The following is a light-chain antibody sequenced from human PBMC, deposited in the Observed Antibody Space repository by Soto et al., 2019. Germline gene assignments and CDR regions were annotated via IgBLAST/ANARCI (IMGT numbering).Light chain of an antibody. V-gene: IGLV3-1*01. Sequence: SYELTQPPSVSVSPGQTASITCSGDKLGDKYVSWYQQRPGQCPVLVIYEDDKRPSEIPERFSGSNSGNIATLTISGAQAMDEADYYCQAWDSSTPWVFGTGIKLTVL. CDR2: EDD. CDR1: KLGDKY. J-gene: IGLJ1*01. CDR3: QAWDSSTPWV.